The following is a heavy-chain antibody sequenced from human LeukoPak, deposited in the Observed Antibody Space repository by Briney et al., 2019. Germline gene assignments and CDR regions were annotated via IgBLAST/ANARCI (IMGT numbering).Heavy chain of an antibody. J-gene: IGHJ5*02. CDR2: INHSGST. CDR3: ARVVDTAERWFDP. Sequence: PSETLSLTCAVYGGSFSGYYWSWIRQPPGKGLEWIGEINHSGSTNYNPSLKSRVTISVDTSKNQFSLKLSSVTAADTAVYYCARVVDTAERWFDPWGQGTLVTVSS. CDR1: GGSFSGYY. V-gene: IGHV4-34*01. D-gene: IGHD5-18*01.